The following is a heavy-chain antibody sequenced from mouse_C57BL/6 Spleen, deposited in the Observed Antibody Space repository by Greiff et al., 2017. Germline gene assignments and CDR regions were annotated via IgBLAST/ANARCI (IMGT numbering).Heavy chain of an antibody. Sequence: VQLQQPGAELVKPGASVKLSCKAYGYTFTSYRMHWVKQRPGQGREWIGMIHPNSGSTNYNEKFKSKATLTVDKSSRTAYMQLSSLTSEDSAVYYCARYLHWSPFAYWGQGTLVTVSA. CDR2: IHPNSGST. D-gene: IGHD4-1*01. CDR1: GYTFTSYR. V-gene: IGHV1-64*01. CDR3: ARYLHWSPFAY. J-gene: IGHJ3*01.